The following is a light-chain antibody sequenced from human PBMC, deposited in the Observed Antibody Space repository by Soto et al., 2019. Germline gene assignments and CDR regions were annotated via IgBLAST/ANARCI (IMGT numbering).Light chain of an antibody. CDR2: EVT. CDR1: SSDVGSHNY. Sequence: QSVLTQPPSASGSPGESVSISCTGTSSDVGSHNYVSWYQQYPGKAPKVMIYEVTKRPSGVPDRFSGSKSGNTASLTVSGLRAEDEAYYYCSSYAGSNNVVFGGGTKLTVL. V-gene: IGLV2-8*01. J-gene: IGLJ2*01. CDR3: SSYAGSNNVV.